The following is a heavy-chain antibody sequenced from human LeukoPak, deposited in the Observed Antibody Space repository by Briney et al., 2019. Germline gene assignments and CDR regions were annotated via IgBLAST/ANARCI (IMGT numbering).Heavy chain of an antibody. D-gene: IGHD5-12*01. CDR1: GYTFTGYY. CDR3: ARAGGYSGYDRGSLRY. Sequence: SCKASGYTFTGYYLHWVRQAPGKGLEWVAVISYDGSNKYYADSVEGRLTLSRDNSKNTLYLQMNSLRAEDTAVYYCARAGGYSGYDRGSLRYWGQGTLVTVSS. CDR2: ISYDGSNK. J-gene: IGHJ4*02. V-gene: IGHV3-30-3*01.